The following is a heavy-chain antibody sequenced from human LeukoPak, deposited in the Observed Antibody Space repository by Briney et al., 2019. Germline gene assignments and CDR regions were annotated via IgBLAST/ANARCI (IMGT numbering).Heavy chain of an antibody. J-gene: IGHJ6*02. CDR1: GGSFSGYY. Sequence: SETLSLTCAVYGGSFSGYYWSWIRQPPGKGLEWIGEINHSGSINYNPSLKSRVTISVDASKNQFSLKLSSVTAADTAVYYCARGHPRSSGWLYYYYGMDVWGQGTTVTVSS. V-gene: IGHV4-34*01. CDR2: INHSGSI. CDR3: ARGHPRSSGWLYYYYGMDV. D-gene: IGHD6-19*01.